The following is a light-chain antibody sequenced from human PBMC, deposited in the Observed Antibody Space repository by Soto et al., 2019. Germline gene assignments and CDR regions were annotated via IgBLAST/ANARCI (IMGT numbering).Light chain of an antibody. J-gene: IGKJ2*01. CDR1: QSISSW. V-gene: IGKV1-5*01. CDR2: EAS. Sequence: IQMTQSPSTLSASVGDRVTITCRASQSISSWLAWYQQKPGKAPKLLIYEASSFESGVPSRFSGSGSGTEFTLTISSLQPDDFATYYCQQYDSYSYTFGQGTKLEIK. CDR3: QQYDSYSYT.